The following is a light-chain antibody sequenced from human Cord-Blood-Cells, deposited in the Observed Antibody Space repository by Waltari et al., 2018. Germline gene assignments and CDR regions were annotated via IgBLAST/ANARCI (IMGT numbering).Light chain of an antibody. CDR2: WAS. CDR1: QSVLYSSNNKNY. Sequence: DIVMTQSPDSLAVSLGERATINCKSNQSVLYSSNNKNYLAWYQQKPGQPPKLLIYWASTRESGVPGRFSGSGSGTDFTLTISSLQAEDVAVYYCQQYYSTPRTFGQGTKVEIK. J-gene: IGKJ1*01. CDR3: QQYYSTPRT. V-gene: IGKV4-1*01.